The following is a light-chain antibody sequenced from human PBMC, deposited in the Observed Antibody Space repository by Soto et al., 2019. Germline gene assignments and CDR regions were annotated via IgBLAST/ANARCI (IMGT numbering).Light chain of an antibody. Sequence: EIVLTQSPGTLSLSPGERATLSCRASQSVSSSYLAWYQQKPGQAPRLLIYGASSRATGIPDRFSSSGSGTDFTLTISRLEPEDFAVYDCQQSGSSPTVGPGTKVDIK. CDR1: QSVSSSY. V-gene: IGKV3-20*01. CDR3: QQSGSSPT. CDR2: GAS. J-gene: IGKJ3*01.